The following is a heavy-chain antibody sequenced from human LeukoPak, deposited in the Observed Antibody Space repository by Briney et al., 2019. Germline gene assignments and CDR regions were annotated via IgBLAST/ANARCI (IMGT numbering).Heavy chain of an antibody. V-gene: IGHV4-59*01. J-gene: IGHJ3*02. CDR1: DGSISSSY. D-gene: IGHD6-19*01. Sequence: SETLSLTCTVSDGSISSSYWSWIRQPPGKGLEWIGYIFYTGSTDYNPSLKSRVTISVDTSKNQFSLKVNYVTAADKAVYYCARARYSRAWYASDIWGQGTVVTVSA. CDR2: IFYTGST. CDR3: ARARYSRAWYASDI.